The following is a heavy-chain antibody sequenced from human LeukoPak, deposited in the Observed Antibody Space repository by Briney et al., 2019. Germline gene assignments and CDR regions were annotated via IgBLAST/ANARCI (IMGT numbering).Heavy chain of an antibody. CDR3: ARLPHKWLVLGGDYFDY. CDR2: IYYSGST. CDR1: GGSFSGYY. Sequence: PSETLSLTCAVYGGSFSGYYWSWIRQPPGKGLEWIGGIYYSGSTYYNPSLKSRVTISVDTSKNQFSLKLSSVTAADTAVYYCARLPHKWLVLGGDYFDYWGQGTLVTASS. D-gene: IGHD6-19*01. V-gene: IGHV4-34*01. J-gene: IGHJ4*02.